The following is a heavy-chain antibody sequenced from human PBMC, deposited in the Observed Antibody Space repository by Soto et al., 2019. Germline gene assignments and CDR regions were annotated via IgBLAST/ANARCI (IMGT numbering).Heavy chain of an antibody. V-gene: IGHV2-5*02. CDR2: IYWDDSK. CDR1: GFSLSTSGVG. Sequence: QITLKESGPTLVRPTQTLTLTCAFSGFSLSTSGVGVGWIRQPPGKALEWLAVIYWDDSKHYSPSRRSRPTITKDTSKNQMVLTMTNMDPKDTGTYYCAHKGPEDWPLDYWGQGTLVTVSS. D-gene: IGHD3-9*01. J-gene: IGHJ4*02. CDR3: AHKGPEDWPLDY.